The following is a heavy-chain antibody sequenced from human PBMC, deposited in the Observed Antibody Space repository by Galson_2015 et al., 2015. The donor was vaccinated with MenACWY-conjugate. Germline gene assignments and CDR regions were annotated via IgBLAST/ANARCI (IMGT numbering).Heavy chain of an antibody. Sequence: SLRLSCAASGFTFTGYEFNWVRQAPGKGLEWLSYISKSGSPIYYADYVKGRFTIPRDNIKKSLFLEMNSLRAGDTGVYYCARVGTWIHQYFYYMDVWGKGTTVTVSS. J-gene: IGHJ6*03. D-gene: IGHD5-18*01. CDR3: ARVGTWIHQYFYYMDV. CDR1: GFTFTGYE. V-gene: IGHV3-48*03. CDR2: ISKSGSPI.